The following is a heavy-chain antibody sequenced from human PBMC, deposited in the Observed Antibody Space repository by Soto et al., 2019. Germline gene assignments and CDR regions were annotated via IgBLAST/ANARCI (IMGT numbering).Heavy chain of an antibody. CDR3: ARLIAAARGYYYYGMDV. Sequence: EVQLVESGGGLVQPGGSLRLSCAASGFTFSSYSMNWVRQAPGKGLEWVSYISSSSSTIYYADSVKGRFTISRDNAKNSLYLQMNRLRDEYTAVYYCARLIAAARGYYYYGMDVWGQGTTVTVSS. CDR2: ISSSSSTI. D-gene: IGHD6-13*01. J-gene: IGHJ6*02. V-gene: IGHV3-48*02. CDR1: GFTFSSYS.